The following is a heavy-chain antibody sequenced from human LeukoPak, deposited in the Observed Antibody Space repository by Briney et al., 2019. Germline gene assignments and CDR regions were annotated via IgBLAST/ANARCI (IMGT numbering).Heavy chain of an antibody. D-gene: IGHD3-10*01. J-gene: IGHJ4*02. Sequence: GGSLRVSCAASGFTFSNYWMTWVRQALGKGLEWVANIKQDGSERDYVDSVKGRFTISRDDAKNSLYLQMNSLRAEDTAVYYCARGITMANWGQGTLVTVSS. CDR2: IKQDGSER. CDR3: ARGITMAN. V-gene: IGHV3-7*04. CDR1: GFTFSNYW.